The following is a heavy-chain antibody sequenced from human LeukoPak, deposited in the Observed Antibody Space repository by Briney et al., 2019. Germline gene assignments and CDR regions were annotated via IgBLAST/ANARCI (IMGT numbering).Heavy chain of an antibody. CDR2: ISGSGYST. J-gene: IGHJ4*02. CDR1: GFTFNNYA. CDR3: AKGEAYCGGDCYIFGSFDY. D-gene: IGHD2-21*01. V-gene: IGHV3-23*01. Sequence: PGGSLRLSCAASGFTFNNYAMNWVRQAPGRGLEWVSSISGSGYSTYYADSVKGRFTISRDNSKNTLYLQMNSLRAEDTAVYYCAKGEAYCGGDCYIFGSFDYWGQGTLVTVSS.